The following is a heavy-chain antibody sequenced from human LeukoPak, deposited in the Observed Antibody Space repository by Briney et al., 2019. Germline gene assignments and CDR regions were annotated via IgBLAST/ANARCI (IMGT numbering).Heavy chain of an antibody. D-gene: IGHD3-3*01. Sequence: GGSLRLSCAASGFTLSSYAMSWVRQAPGKGLEWVSAISGSGGSTYYADSVKGRFTISRDNSKNTLYLQMNSLRTEDTAVYYCARGMDDFWSGYLFWGQGTLVTVSS. V-gene: IGHV3-23*01. CDR3: ARGMDDFWSGYLF. J-gene: IGHJ4*02. CDR1: GFTLSSYA. CDR2: ISGSGGST.